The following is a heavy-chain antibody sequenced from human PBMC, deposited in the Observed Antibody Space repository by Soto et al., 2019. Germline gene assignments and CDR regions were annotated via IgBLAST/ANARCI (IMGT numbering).Heavy chain of an antibody. J-gene: IGHJ5*02. V-gene: IGHV4-34*01. Sequence: SETLSLTCAVYGGSFSGYYWSWIRQPPGKGLEWIGEINHSGSTNYNPSLKSRVTISVGTSKNQFSLKLSSVTAADTAVYYCARAQVLRRNWFDPWGQGTLVTVSS. D-gene: IGHD5-12*01. CDR3: ARAQVLRRNWFDP. CDR1: GGSFSGYY. CDR2: INHSGST.